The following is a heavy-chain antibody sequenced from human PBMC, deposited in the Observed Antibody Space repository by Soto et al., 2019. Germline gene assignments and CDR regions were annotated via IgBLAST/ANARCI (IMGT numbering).Heavy chain of an antibody. V-gene: IGHV1-18*01. Sequence: QVQLVQSGPDVKKPGASVKVSCKASGYIFTSYGISWVRQAPGQGLEGMGWISAYNGNTNNARRLEGRVLMTTDTAASTAYMEMRSLRSDDTAVYYCARDRGLGCYAFDIWGQGTMVTVSS. CDR2: ISAYNGNT. D-gene: IGHD3-10*01. J-gene: IGHJ3*02. CDR1: GYIFTSYG. CDR3: ARDRGLGCYAFDI.